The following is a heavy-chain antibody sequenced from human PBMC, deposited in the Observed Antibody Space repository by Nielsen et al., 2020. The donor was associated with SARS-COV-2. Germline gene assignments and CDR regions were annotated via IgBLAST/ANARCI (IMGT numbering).Heavy chain of an antibody. J-gene: IGHJ6*02. Sequence: ASVKVSCKASGYTFTSYYMHWVRQAPGQGLEWMGIINPSGGSTSYAQKFQGRVTMTRDTSTSTVYMELSSLRSEDTAVYYCARVWYYYDSSGYYDYYYYGMDVWGQGTTVTVSS. CDR1: GYTFTSYY. CDR2: INPSGGST. CDR3: ARVWYYYDSSGYYDYYYYGMDV. V-gene: IGHV1-46*01. D-gene: IGHD3-22*01.